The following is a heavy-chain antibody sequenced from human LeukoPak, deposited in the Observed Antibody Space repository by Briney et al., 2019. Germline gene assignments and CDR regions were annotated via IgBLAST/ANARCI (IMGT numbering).Heavy chain of an antibody. J-gene: IGHJ6*04. CDR3: ARDPSQHNYYALDV. Sequence: PSETLSLTCTVSGGSISGFYWGWFRQPAGKGLEYIGRIHTNGNTNYNPSLQSRVTMSVDTSKNQFSLKLSSVTAADTAVYYCARDPSQHNYYALDVWGAGTTVTVSS. CDR1: GGSISGFY. V-gene: IGHV4-4*07. CDR2: IHTNGNT.